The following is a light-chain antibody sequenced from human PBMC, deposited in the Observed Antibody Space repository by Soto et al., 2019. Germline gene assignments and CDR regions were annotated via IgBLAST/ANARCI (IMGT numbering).Light chain of an antibody. CDR1: SSDVGAYNF. CDR3: SSQTASATVL. CDR2: EVR. V-gene: IGLV2-14*01. J-gene: IGLJ2*01. Sequence: QSVLTQPASVSGSPGQSITISCTGTSSDVGAYNFVSWYQQFPGRAPKLMIYEVRNRPSGVSDRFSGSKSGNTASLIISGLRPEDEADYYCSSQTASATVLFGGGTKLTVL.